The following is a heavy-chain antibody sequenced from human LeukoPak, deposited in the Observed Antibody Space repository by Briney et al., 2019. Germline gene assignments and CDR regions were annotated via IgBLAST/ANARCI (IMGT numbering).Heavy chain of an antibody. J-gene: IGHJ3*02. CDR1: GYSISSGYY. Sequence: PSETLSLTCTVSGYSISSGYYWSWIRQPAGKGLEWIGRIYTSGSTNYNPSLKSRVTISVDTSKNQFSLKLSSVTAADTAVYYCARAPVRLDAFDIWGQGTMVTVSS. D-gene: IGHD3-16*01. CDR2: IYTSGST. CDR3: ARAPVRLDAFDI. V-gene: IGHV4-61*02.